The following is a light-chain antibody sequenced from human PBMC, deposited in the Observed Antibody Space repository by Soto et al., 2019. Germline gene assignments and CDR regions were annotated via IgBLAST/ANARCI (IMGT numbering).Light chain of an antibody. CDR3: SSYRGSATLVV. V-gene: IGLV2-14*01. Sequence: QSALTQPASVSGSLGQSITISCTGSSSDIGGYKFVSWYQQHPGKAPKVIIYEVTNRPSGVSNRFSGSKSGNTASLTISGFQAEDEADYFCSSYRGSATLVVFGGGTKLTVL. J-gene: IGLJ2*01. CDR1: SSDIGGYKF. CDR2: EVT.